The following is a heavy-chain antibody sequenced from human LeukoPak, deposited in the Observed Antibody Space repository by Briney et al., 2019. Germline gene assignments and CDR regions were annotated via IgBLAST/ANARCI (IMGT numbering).Heavy chain of an antibody. D-gene: IGHD2-2*01. J-gene: IGHJ3*02. CDR1: GGTFSSYA. V-gene: IGHV1-69*01. Sequence: GSSVRVSCKASGGTFSSYAISWVRQAPGQGLEWMGGIIPIFGTANYAQKFQGRVTITADESTSTAYMELSSLRSEDTAVYYCCTVYQLLPVDDAFDIWGQGTMVTVSS. CDR3: CTVYQLLPVDDAFDI. CDR2: IIPIFGTA.